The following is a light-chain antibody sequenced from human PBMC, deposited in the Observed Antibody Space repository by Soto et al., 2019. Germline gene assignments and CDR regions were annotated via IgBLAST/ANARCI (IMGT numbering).Light chain of an antibody. CDR3: SSYTSGSTPFV. V-gene: IGLV2-14*01. Sequence: QSALTQPASVSGSPGQSITISCTGTSSDVGSYNYVSWYQQHPGKAPKLIIYEVSNRPSGVSNRFSGSKSGNTASLTISGLQAEDEADYYCSSYTSGSTPFVFGTGTKVTVL. J-gene: IGLJ1*01. CDR1: SSDVGSYNY. CDR2: EVS.